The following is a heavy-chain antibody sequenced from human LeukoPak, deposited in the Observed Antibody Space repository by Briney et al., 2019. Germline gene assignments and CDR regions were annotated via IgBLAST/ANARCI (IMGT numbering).Heavy chain of an antibody. CDR1: VGSFSGYY. Sequence: SETLSLTCAVYVGSFSGYYWSWIRQPPGKGLEWIGEIDHSGSTNYNPSLKSRVTISVDTSKNQFSLKLSSVTAADTAAYYCARRRYFDLWGRGNLVTVSS. CDR3: ARRRYFDL. CDR2: IDHSGST. J-gene: IGHJ2*01. V-gene: IGHV4-34*01.